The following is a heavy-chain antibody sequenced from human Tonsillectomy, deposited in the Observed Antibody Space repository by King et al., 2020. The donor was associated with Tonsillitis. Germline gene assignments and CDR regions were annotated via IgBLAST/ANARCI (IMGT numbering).Heavy chain of an antibody. CDR2: IRSKAYGGTT. D-gene: IGHD3-3*01. J-gene: IGHJ6*02. Sequence: VQLVESGGGLVKPGRSLRLSCTASGFTFGDYTMSWFRQAPGKGLEGVGFIRSKAYGGTTEYAASVKGRFTISRDDSKSIAYLQMNSLKTEDTAVFYCTRVVFWSGSYSGGMDVWGQGTTVTVSS. V-gene: IGHV3-49*05. CDR1: GFTFGDYT. CDR3: TRVVFWSGSYSGGMDV.